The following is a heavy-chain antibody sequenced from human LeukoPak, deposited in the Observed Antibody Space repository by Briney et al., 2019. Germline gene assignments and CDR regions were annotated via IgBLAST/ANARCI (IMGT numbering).Heavy chain of an antibody. Sequence: GGSLRLSCAASGFTFSSSAMSWVRQAPGKGLEWVSVISDRGGSAYYADSVKGRFTISRDNSKNTLYLQMNSLRAEDTAVYYCARRGYESSGPKYYFDHWGQGILVTVSS. J-gene: IGHJ4*02. CDR3: ARRGYESSGPKYYFDH. CDR2: ISDRGGSA. V-gene: IGHV3-23*01. CDR1: GFTFSSSA. D-gene: IGHD3-22*01.